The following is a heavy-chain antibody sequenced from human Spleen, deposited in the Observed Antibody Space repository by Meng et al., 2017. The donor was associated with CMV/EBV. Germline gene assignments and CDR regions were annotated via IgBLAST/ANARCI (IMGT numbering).Heavy chain of an antibody. V-gene: IGHV1-18*01. CDR1: GYTFTGYG. CDR2: ISAFNADT. D-gene: IGHD1-26*01. CDR3: AREGASRRGWDGMDV. J-gene: IGHJ6*02. Sequence: ASVKVSCKASGYTFTGYGISWVRQAPGQGLEWMAWISAFNADTYYAQKFQGRVTVTTDTSTSTAYMELRSLTSDDTAVYYCAREGASRRGWDGMDVWGQGTTVTVSS.